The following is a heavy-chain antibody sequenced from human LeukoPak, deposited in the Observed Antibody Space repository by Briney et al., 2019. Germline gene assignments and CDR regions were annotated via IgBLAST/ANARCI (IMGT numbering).Heavy chain of an antibody. CDR3: AKSTSTRITILGY. V-gene: IGHV3-23*01. CDR1: GFTFSSYA. CDR2: ISGSGGST. Sequence: GGSLRLSCAASGFTFSSYAMSWVRQAPGKGLEWVSAISGSGGSTYCADSVKGRFTISRDNSRNTLYLQMNSLRAEDTAVYYCAKSTSTRITILGYWGQGALVTVSS. J-gene: IGHJ4*02. D-gene: IGHD3-10*01.